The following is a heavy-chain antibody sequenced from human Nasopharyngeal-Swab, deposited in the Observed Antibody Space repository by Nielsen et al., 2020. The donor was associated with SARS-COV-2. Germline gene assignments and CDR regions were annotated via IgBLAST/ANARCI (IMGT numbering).Heavy chain of an antibody. D-gene: IGHD4-17*01. CDR1: GYTFTSYG. CDR2: ISAYNGNT. Sequence: ASVKVSCKASGYTFTSYGISWVRQAPGQGLEWMGWISAYNGNTNYAQKFQGRVTMTRNTSISTAYMELSSLRSEDTAVYYCAREHGDYLDYWGQGTLVTVSS. V-gene: IGHV1-18*01. J-gene: IGHJ4*02. CDR3: AREHGDYLDY.